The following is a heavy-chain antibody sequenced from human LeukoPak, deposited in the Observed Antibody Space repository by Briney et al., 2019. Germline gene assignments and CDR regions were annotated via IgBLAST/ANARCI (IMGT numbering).Heavy chain of an antibody. D-gene: IGHD6-13*01. V-gene: IGHV1-18*01. CDR1: GCTFTSYG. CDR3: ARSTGSSWSRGGWFDP. CDR2: ISAYNGNT. J-gene: IGHJ5*02. Sequence: ASVKVSCKASGCTFTSYGISWVRQAPGQGLEWMGWISAYNGNTNYAQKLQGRVTMTTDTSTSTAYMELRSLRSDDTAVYYCARSTGSSWSRGGWFDPWGQGTLVTVSS.